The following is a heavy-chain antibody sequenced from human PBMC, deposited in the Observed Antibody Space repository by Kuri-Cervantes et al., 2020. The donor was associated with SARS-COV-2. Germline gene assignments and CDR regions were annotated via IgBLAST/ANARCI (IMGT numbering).Heavy chain of an antibody. CDR1: GGSISSSSYY. CDR3: ARVVVTATYYFDC. CDR2: IYYSGST. D-gene: IGHD2-21*02. Sequence: GSLRLSCTVSGGSISSSSYYWGWIRQPPGKGLEWIGSIYYSGSTYYNPSLKSRVTISVDRSKNQFSLRLTSVAAADTAVYYCARVVVTATYYFDCWGQGTRVTVSS. J-gene: IGHJ4*02. V-gene: IGHV4-39*07.